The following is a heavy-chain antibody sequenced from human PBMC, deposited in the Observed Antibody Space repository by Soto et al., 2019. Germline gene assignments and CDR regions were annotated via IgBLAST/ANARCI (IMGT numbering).Heavy chain of an antibody. CDR1: GGSISSYY. V-gene: IGHV4-59*01. J-gene: IGHJ6*03. Sequence: SETLSLTCTVSGGSISSYYWSWIRQPPGKGLEWIGYIYYSGSTNYNPSLKSRVTISVDTSKNQFSLKLSSVTAADTAVYYCARGGTPYYYGSGSYQYYYYYMDVWGKGTTVTVSS. CDR3: ARGGTPYYYGSGSYQYYYYYMDV. CDR2: IYYSGST. D-gene: IGHD3-10*01.